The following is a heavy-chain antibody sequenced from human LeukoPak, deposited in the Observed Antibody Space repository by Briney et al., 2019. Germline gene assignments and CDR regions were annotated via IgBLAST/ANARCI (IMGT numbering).Heavy chain of an antibody. Sequence: GGSLRLSCAASGFTFSSYSMNWVRQAPGKGLEWVSSISSSSSYIYYADSVKGRFTISRDNAKNSLYLQMNSLRAEDTAVYYCARGRTSNPYDILTGYCDYWGQGTLVTVSS. D-gene: IGHD3-9*01. CDR3: ARGRTSNPYDILTGYCDY. J-gene: IGHJ4*02. CDR2: ISSSSSYI. V-gene: IGHV3-21*01. CDR1: GFTFSSYS.